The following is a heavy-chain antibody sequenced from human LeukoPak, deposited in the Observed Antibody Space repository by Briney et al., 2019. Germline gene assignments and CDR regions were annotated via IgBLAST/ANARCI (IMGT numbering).Heavy chain of an antibody. J-gene: IGHJ5*02. CDR2: ISHSGST. V-gene: IGHV4-34*01. D-gene: IGHD2-15*01. CDR3: AIATPEFVP. Sequence: SETLSLTCAVYGGSFSGYYWSSIRQPPGKGLEWIGAISHSGSTHYNPSLQSRVTISVDTSKIQFSLKLSPVTAADTAVYYCAIATPEFVPWGEGNPVSVSP. CDR1: GGSFSGYY.